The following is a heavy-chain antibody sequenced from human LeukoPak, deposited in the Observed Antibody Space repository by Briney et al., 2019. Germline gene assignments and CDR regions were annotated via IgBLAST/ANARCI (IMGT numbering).Heavy chain of an antibody. Sequence: RASVKVSCKASGGTFSSYAISWVRQAPGQGLEWMGGIIPIFGTANYAQKFQGRVTITADKSTSTAYMELSSLRSEDTAVYYCASQSGTLDDPPTGYYYGMDVWGKGTTVTVSS. CDR2: IIPIFGTA. J-gene: IGHJ6*04. CDR1: GGTFSSYA. CDR3: ASQSGTLDDPPTGYYYGMDV. V-gene: IGHV1-69*06. D-gene: IGHD3/OR15-3a*01.